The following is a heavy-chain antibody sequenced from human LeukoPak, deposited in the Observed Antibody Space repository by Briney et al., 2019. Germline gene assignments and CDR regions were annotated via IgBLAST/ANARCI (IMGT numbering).Heavy chain of an antibody. J-gene: IGHJ4*02. CDR2: TYYRSKWYN. CDR1: GDSVSSSRAA. V-gene: IGHV6-1*01. Sequence: SQTLSLTCGISGDSVSSSRAAWNWIRQSPSRGLEWLGRTYYRSKWYNDYAASVKSRITINPDTSKNQFSLQLNSVTPEDTAVYYCTRDQIAAGGPIDYWGQGTLVTVSS. D-gene: IGHD6-13*01. CDR3: TRDQIAAGGPIDY.